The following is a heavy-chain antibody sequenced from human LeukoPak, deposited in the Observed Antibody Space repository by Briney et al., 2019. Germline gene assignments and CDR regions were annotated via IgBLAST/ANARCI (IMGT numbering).Heavy chain of an antibody. CDR1: GGSFSGYY. V-gene: IGHV4-34*01. D-gene: IGHD6-13*01. CDR2: IYYSGST. J-gene: IGHJ4*02. Sequence: SETLSLTCAVYGGSFSGYYWSWIRQPPGKGLEWIGSIYYSGSTYYNPSLKSRVTISVDTSKNQFSLKLSSVTAADTAVYYCASLYSSSWYQSYFDYWGQGTLVTVPS. CDR3: ASLYSSSWYQSYFDY.